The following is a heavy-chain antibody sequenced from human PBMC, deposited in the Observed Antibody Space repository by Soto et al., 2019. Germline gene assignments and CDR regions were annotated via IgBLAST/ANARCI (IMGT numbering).Heavy chain of an antibody. CDR3: ASVPIGTGTTGY. Sequence: QVQLVQSGAEEKKPGASVKVSCKASGYTFTSYAMHWVRQAPGQRLEWMGWITAGNGNTKYSQKFQGRVTITRDTDASTAYMELSSLRSEDTAVYYCASVPIGTGTTGYWGQGTLVTVSS. D-gene: IGHD1-1*01. CDR2: ITAGNGNT. J-gene: IGHJ4*02. CDR1: GYTFTSYA. V-gene: IGHV1-3*05.